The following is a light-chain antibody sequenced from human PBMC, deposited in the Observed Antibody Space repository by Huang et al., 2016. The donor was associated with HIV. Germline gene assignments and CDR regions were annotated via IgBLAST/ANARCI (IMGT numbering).Light chain of an antibody. CDR1: QTISTY. V-gene: IGKV3-11*01. J-gene: IGKJ2*01. Sequence: EIVLTQSPGTLSLSPGERATLSCRATQTISTYLAWYQQRPGQAPRLLIDDASNRATGIPARFSGSGSGTDFTLTISSLEPEDFALYYCQQRSNWPVTFGQGTKLEVK. CDR2: DAS. CDR3: QQRSNWPVT.